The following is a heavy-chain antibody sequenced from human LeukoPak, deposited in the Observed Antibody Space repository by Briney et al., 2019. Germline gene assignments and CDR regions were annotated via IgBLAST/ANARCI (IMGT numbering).Heavy chain of an antibody. V-gene: IGHV3-21*01. CDR1: GFTFSGYS. Sequence: PGASLRLSCTASGFTFSGYSMNWVRQAPGKGLEWVSSISTSSSYIDYADSVKGRFTISRDNAKNSLYMQMNSLRAEDTAVYYCASVLVGYYYDSSGTTWGQGTLVTVSS. D-gene: IGHD3-22*01. J-gene: IGHJ5*02. CDR3: ASVLVGYYYDSSGTT. CDR2: ISTSSSYI.